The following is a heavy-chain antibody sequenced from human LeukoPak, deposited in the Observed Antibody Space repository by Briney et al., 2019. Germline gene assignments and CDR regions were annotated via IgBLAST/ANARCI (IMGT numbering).Heavy chain of an antibody. D-gene: IGHD4-17*01. V-gene: IGHV3-30-3*01. CDR2: ISYDGSNK. CDR3: ARDGGLYGDYVYSWFDP. CDR1: GFTFSSYA. J-gene: IGHJ5*02. Sequence: GGSLRLSCAASGFTFSSYAMHWVRQAPGKGLEWVAVISYDGSNKYYADSVKGRFTISRDNSKSTLYLQMNSLRAEDTAVYYCARDGGLYGDYVYSWFDPWGQGTLVTVSS.